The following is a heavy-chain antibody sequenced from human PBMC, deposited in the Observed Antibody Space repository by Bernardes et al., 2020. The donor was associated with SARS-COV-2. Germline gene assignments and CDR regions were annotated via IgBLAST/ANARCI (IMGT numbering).Heavy chain of an antibody. CDR1: GFTFSSYS. CDR3: ARDLRIAVAGKDAEYFQH. V-gene: IGHV3-21*01. Sequence: GGSLRLSCAASGFTFSSYSMNWVRQAPGKGLEWVSSISSSSSYIYYADSVKGRFTISRDNAKNSLYLQMNSLRAEDTAVYYCARDLRIAVAGKDAEYFQHWGQGTLVTVSS. D-gene: IGHD6-19*01. J-gene: IGHJ1*01. CDR2: ISSSSSYI.